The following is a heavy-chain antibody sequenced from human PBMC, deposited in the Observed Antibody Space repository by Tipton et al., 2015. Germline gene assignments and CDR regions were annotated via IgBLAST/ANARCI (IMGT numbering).Heavy chain of an antibody. V-gene: IGHV1-2*04. CDR2: INPKSGGT. Sequence: QLVQAGAEVQKPGASVKVSCKASGYTFIDYYIHWVRQAPGQGLEWMGRINPKSGGTGLAQKFRGLVTMPRDTTNSTAYMELSNLGSDGPAVFYCGRDVGGTLPSPDYWGPGTLVTVSS. J-gene: IGHJ4*02. D-gene: IGHD1-26*01. CDR1: GYTFIDYY. CDR3: GRDVGGTLPSPDY.